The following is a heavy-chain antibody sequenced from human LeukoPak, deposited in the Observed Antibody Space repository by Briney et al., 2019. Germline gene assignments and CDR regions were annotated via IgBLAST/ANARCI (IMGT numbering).Heavy chain of an antibody. V-gene: IGHV4-31*03. Sequence: PSETLSLTCTVSGGSINSGNYYWSWIRQHPGKGLEWIGYIYYSGSTYYSPSLKSRVTMSVDTSKNQFSLKLSSVTAADTAVYYCARVQVGSYFYWGQGTLVTVSS. CDR3: ARVQVGSYFY. CDR1: GGSINSGNYY. J-gene: IGHJ4*02. CDR2: IYYSGST. D-gene: IGHD1-26*01.